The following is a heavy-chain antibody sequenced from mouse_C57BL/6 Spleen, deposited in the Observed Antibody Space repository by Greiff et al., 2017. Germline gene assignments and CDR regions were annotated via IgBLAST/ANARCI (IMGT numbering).Heavy chain of an antibody. Sequence: QVQLKESGPGLVQPSQSLSITCTVSGFSLTSYGVHWVRQSPGKGLEWLGVLWSGGSTDYNAAFISRLSISKDNSKSQVFFKMNSLQADDTAIYYGARVGLPGYWYFDVWGTGTTVTVSS. CDR3: ARVGLPGYWYFDV. CDR2: LWSGGST. V-gene: IGHV2-2*01. J-gene: IGHJ1*03. CDR1: GFSLTSYG. D-gene: IGHD2-2*01.